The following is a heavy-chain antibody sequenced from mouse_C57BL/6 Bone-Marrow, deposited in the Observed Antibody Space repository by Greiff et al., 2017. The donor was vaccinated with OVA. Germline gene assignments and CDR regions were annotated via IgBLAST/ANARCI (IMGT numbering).Heavy chain of an antibody. CDR3: ARPSDGYGYFDV. J-gene: IGHJ1*03. V-gene: IGHV5-6*01. Sequence: EVQVVESGGDLVKPGGSLKLSCAASGFTFSSYGMSWVRQTPDKRLEWVATISSGGSYTYYPDSVKGRFTISRDNAKNTLYLQMSSLKSEDTAMYYCARPSDGYGYFDVWGTGTTVTVSS. CDR2: ISSGGSYT. CDR1: GFTFSSYG. D-gene: IGHD2-3*01.